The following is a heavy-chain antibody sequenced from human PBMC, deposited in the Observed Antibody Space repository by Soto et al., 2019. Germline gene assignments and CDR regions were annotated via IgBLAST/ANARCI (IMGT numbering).Heavy chain of an antibody. Sequence: SETLSLTCTVSGGSISSGGYYWSWIRQHPGKGLEWIGYIYYSGSTYYNPSLKSRVTISVDTSKNQFSLKLSSVTAADTAVYYCARDYCSSTSCDHDYYYYGMDVWGQGTTVTVSS. D-gene: IGHD2-2*01. CDR2: IYYSGST. V-gene: IGHV4-31*03. CDR3: ARDYCSSTSCDHDYYYYGMDV. CDR1: GGSISSGGYY. J-gene: IGHJ6*02.